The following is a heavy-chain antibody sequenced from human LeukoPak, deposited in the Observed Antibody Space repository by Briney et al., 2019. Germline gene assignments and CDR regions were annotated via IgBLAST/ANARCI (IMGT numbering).Heavy chain of an antibody. CDR3: ARDAGYSSGWQMKPDY. CDR2: ISAYNGNT. V-gene: IGHV1-18*01. D-gene: IGHD6-19*01. CDR1: GYTFTSYG. J-gene: IGHJ4*02. Sequence: ASVKVSCTASGYTFTSYGISWVRQAPGQGLEWMGWISAYNGNTNYAQKLQGRVTMTTDTSTSTAYMELRSLRSDDTAVYYCARDAGYSSGWQMKPDYWGQGTLVTVSS.